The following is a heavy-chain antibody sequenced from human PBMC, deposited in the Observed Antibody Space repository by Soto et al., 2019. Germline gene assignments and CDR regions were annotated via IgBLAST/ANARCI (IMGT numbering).Heavy chain of an antibody. CDR3: ERNPPSYSAYGRAV. J-gene: IGHJ6*02. V-gene: IGHV3-33*01. Sequence: QVQLVESGGGVVQPGRSLRLSCAASGFTFSSYGMHWVRQAPGKGLEWVAVIWYDGSNKYYADSVKGRFTISRDNSKNTLYLKMNSLRAEDRAVYYGERNPPSYSAYGRAVGGQGTPVPV. CDR2: IWYDGSNK. CDR1: GFTFSSYG. D-gene: IGHD1-26*01.